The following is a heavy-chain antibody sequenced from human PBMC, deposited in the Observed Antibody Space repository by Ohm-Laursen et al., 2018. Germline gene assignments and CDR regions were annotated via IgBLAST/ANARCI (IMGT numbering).Heavy chain of an antibody. Sequence: GTLSLTCSVSGDSISAHYWSWIRQPPGKGLEWIGYIHHTGYTTYNPSLKSRVTISVDTSKKQFSLKLNSVTAADTALYYCARHAEIAAAGILDYWGQGTLVTVSS. CDR3: ARHAEIAAAGILDY. CDR1: GDSISAHY. D-gene: IGHD6-13*01. V-gene: IGHV4-59*08. J-gene: IGHJ4*02. CDR2: IHHTGYT.